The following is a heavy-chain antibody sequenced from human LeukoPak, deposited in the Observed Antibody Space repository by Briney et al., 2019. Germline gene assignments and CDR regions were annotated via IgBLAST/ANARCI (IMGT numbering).Heavy chain of an antibody. V-gene: IGHV4-31*03. D-gene: IGHD6-13*01. CDR1: GASISSGGYY. CDR3: ARARSAAGNFDY. CDR2: IYYSGNT. J-gene: IGHJ4*02. Sequence: PSETLSLTCTVSGASISSGGYYWTWIRQHPWKGLEWIGYIYYSGNTYYNPSLKSRVTISADTSKNQFSLNLNSVTAADTALYYCARARSAAGNFDYWGRGTLVTVSS.